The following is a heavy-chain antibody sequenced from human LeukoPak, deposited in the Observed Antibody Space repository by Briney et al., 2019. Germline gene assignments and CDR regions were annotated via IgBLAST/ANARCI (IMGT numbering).Heavy chain of an antibody. CDR3: ARPHSGSYYGALDN. D-gene: IGHD1-26*01. J-gene: IGHJ4*02. V-gene: IGHV5-51*01. Sequence: GESLKISCKGSGYSFTSYWIAWVRQMPGKGLEWMGIIQPGDSDTRYFPSFDGQVTLSADRSISTAYLQWSSLKASDTAMYYCARPHSGSYYGALDNWGQGTLVTVSS. CDR2: IQPGDSDT. CDR1: GYSFTSYW.